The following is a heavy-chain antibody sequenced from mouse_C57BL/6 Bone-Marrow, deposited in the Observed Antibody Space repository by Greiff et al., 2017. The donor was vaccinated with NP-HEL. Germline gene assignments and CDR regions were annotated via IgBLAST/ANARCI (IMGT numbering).Heavy chain of an antibody. J-gene: IGHJ4*01. CDR3: TTDGSSPYAMDY. D-gene: IGHD1-1*01. CDR1: GFNIKDDY. Sequence: EVQLQQSGAELVRPGASVKLSCTVSGFNIKDDYMHWVKQRPEQGLEWIGWIDPENGDTEYASKFQGKATITADTSSNPAYLQPSILTSEDTAVYYCTTDGSSPYAMDYWGQGTSVTVSS. V-gene: IGHV14-4*01. CDR2: IDPENGDT.